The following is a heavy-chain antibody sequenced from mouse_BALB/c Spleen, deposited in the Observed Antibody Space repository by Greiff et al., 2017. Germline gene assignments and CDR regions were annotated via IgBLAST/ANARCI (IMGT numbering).Heavy chain of an antibody. CDR2: INPSNGRT. J-gene: IGHJ4*01. D-gene: IGHD2-1*01. V-gene: IGHV1S81*02. CDR1: GYTFTSYW. CDR3: ARGGNYDAMDY. Sequence: QVQLQQPGAELVKPGASVKLSCKASGYTFTSYWMHWVKQRPGQGLEWIGEINPSNGRTNYNEKFKSKATLTVDKSYSTAYMQLSSLTSEDSAVYYCARGGNYDAMDYWGQGTSVTVSS.